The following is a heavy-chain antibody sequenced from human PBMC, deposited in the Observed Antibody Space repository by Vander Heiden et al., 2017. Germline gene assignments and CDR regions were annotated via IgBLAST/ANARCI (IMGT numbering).Heavy chain of an antibody. V-gene: IGHV1-18*04. CDR3: ARDPSTVSPSWFDP. J-gene: IGHJ5*02. CDR1: GYTFPSYG. CDR2: ISDYNGNT. D-gene: IGHD4-4*01. Sequence: VQLVQSGAEVKKPGASVNVSCKASGYTFPSYGISWVRQAPGQVLEWMGWISDYNGNTNYAQKLQGRVTMTTDTSTSTAYMELRSLRSDDTAVYYCARDPSTVSPSWFDPWGQGTLVTVSS.